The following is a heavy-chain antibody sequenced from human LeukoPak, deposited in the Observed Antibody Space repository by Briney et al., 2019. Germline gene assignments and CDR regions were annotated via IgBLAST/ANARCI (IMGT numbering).Heavy chain of an antibody. V-gene: IGHV1-2*02. CDR1: GYTFTGYY. CDR2: INPHSGGT. J-gene: IGHJ4*02. CDR3: ARDVGEYCSSTNCYASHY. D-gene: IGHD2-2*01. Sequence: ASVKDSCKASGYTFTGYYIHWVRQAPGQGLEGMGWINPHSGGTNYAQKFPGGVTMTRDTSITTAYMELSSLRSDDTAVYYCARDVGEYCSSTNCYASHYWGQGTLVTVSS.